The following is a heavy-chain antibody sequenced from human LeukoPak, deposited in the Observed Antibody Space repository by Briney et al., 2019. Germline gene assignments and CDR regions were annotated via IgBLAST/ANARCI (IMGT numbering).Heavy chain of an antibody. CDR2: ICGGERST. CDR1: GFTFGFYW. Sequence: GGSLRLSCAASGFTFGFYWMHWVRQAPGKGLVWVSLICGGERSTSYACSVKGRSTISRDTAKNTMYLQMNSLRAEDTAIYYFARDSEYCTGGTCRLDYWGQGTLVTVSS. D-gene: IGHD2-15*01. CDR3: ARDSEYCTGGTCRLDY. V-gene: IGHV3-74*01. J-gene: IGHJ4*02.